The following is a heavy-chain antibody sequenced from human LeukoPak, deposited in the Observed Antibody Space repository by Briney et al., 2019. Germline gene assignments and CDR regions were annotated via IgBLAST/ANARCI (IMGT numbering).Heavy chain of an antibody. Sequence: PGGSLRLSCTASGFTFSSYAMNWVRQAPGKGLEWVSYISSSSSTIYYADSVKGRFTISRDNAKNSLYLQMNSLRDEDTAVYYCAASSSDDAGMDYWGQGTLVTVSS. V-gene: IGHV3-48*02. D-gene: IGHD6-6*01. J-gene: IGHJ4*02. CDR3: AASSSDDAGMDY. CDR2: ISSSSSTI. CDR1: GFTFSSYA.